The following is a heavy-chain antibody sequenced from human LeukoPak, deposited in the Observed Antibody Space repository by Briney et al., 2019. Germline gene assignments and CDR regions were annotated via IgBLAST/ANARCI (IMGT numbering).Heavy chain of an antibody. V-gene: IGHV3-74*01. J-gene: IGHJ4*02. CDR2: INSDGSST. CDR3: ARDNWNLAFDY. Sequence: GGSLRLSCAASGFTFSSDWMHWVRQAQGKGLVWVSRINSDGSSTSYADSVKGRFTISRDNAKNTLYLQMNSLRAEDTAVYYCARDNWNLAFDYWGQGTLVTVSS. CDR1: GFTFSSDW. D-gene: IGHD1-7*01.